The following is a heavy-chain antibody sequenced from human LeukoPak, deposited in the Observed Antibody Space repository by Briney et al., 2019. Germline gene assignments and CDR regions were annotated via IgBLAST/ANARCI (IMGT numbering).Heavy chain of an antibody. V-gene: IGHV3-23*01. CDR1: GFTFSSYA. CDR3: AKDLIAVAGSFSPDDY. D-gene: IGHD6-19*01. Sequence: GGSLRLSFTASGFTFSSYAMSWVRQAPGKGLEWVSAISGSGGSTYYADSVKGRFTISRDNSKNTLYLQMNSLRAEDTAVYYCAKDLIAVAGSFSPDDYWGQGTLVTVSS. J-gene: IGHJ4*02. CDR2: ISGSGGST.